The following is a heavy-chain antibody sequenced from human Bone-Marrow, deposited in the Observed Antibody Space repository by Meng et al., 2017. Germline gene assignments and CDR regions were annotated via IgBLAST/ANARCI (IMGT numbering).Heavy chain of an antibody. CDR2: INPKSGDT. D-gene: IGHD2-15*01. J-gene: IGHJ6*02. V-gene: IGHV1-2*06. CDR1: GYNFPDYY. Sequence: ASVKVSCKPSGYNFPDYYIHWVRRAPGQGLEWMGRINPKSGDTHYAQKFQARVTMTGDTSISTAYMELSRLRSDDTAVYCCARSRLLKIYYYYYGMDVWGQGTTVTVSS. CDR3: ARSRLLKIYYYYYGMDV.